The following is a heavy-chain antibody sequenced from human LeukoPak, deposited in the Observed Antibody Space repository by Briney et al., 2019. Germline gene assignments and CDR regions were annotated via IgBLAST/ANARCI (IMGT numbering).Heavy chain of an antibody. V-gene: IGHV1-46*01. CDR3: ASGGSGSYSFDY. J-gene: IGHJ4*02. CDR2: INPRGGGT. Sequence: ASVKVSCKASGYTFTSYYMHCVRQAPGQGLEWMGIINPRGGGTSYAQKFQGRVTMTRDTSTSTVYMELSSLRSEDTAVYYCASGGSGSYSFDYWGQGTLVTVSS. CDR1: GYTFTSYY. D-gene: IGHD3-10*01.